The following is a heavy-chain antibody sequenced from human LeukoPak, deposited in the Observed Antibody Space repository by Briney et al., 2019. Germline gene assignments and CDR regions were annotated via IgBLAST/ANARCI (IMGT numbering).Heavy chain of an antibody. CDR3: ARRYSSSFPYGMDV. Sequence: ASVKVSCKASGYTFTGYYMHWVRQAPGQGLEWMGWINPNSGGTNYAQKFQGRVTMTRDTSISTAYMELSRLRSDDTAVYYCARRYSSSFPYGMDVWGQGTTVTVSS. D-gene: IGHD6-6*01. J-gene: IGHJ6*02. CDR2: INPNSGGT. CDR1: GYTFTGYY. V-gene: IGHV1-2*02.